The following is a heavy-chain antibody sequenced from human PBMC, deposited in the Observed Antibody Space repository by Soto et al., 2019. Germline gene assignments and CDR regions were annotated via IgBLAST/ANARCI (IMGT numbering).Heavy chain of an antibody. CDR2: ISYDGSNK. D-gene: IGHD2-2*01. J-gene: IGHJ4*02. Sequence: GGSLRLSCAASGFTFSSYGMHWVRQAPGKGLEWVAVISYDGSNKYYADSVKGRFTISRDNSRNTLYLQMNSLRAEDTAVYYCAKALLWGYYFDYWGQGTLVTVSS. CDR3: AKALLWGYYFDY. CDR1: GFTFSSYG. V-gene: IGHV3-30*18.